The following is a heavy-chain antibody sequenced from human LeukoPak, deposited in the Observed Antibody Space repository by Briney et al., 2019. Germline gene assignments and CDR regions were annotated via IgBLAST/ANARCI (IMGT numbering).Heavy chain of an antibody. Sequence: ASVKVSCKASGYIFTGYYMHWVRQAPGQGLEWMGWINPNSGGTNYAQKFQGRVTMTRDTSISTAYMELSRLRSDDTAVYYCAQADSSGYYLVYWGQGTLVTVSS. CDR2: INPNSGGT. CDR1: GYIFTGYY. V-gene: IGHV1-2*02. CDR3: AQADSSGYYLVY. D-gene: IGHD3-22*01. J-gene: IGHJ4*02.